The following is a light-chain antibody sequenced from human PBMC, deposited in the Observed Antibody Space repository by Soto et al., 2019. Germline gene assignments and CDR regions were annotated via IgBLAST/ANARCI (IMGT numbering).Light chain of an antibody. J-gene: IGKJ1*01. CDR3: QQYYSYRT. Sequence: AIRMTQSPYSLSASTGDRVTITCRASQGISSYLAWYQQKPGKAPKLLIYAASTLQSGVPSRFSGSGSGTDFTLTIICLQSEDFATYYCQQYYSYRTFGQGTKVEIK. CDR2: AAS. V-gene: IGKV1-8*01. CDR1: QGISSY.